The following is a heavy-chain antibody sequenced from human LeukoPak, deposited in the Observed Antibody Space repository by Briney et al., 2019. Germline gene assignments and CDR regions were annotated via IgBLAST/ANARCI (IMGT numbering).Heavy chain of an antibody. Sequence: PGGSLRLSCAASGFTFSTYAMSWVRQAPGKGLEWVTTISGGGDKQYADHVKGRFTVSRDDSKNTLYLQMNSLRAEDTAVYYCARGRTYYDILTGYYQGGFFDYWGQGTLVTVSS. CDR3: ARGRTYYDILTGYYQGGFFDY. D-gene: IGHD3-9*01. CDR2: ISGGGDK. J-gene: IGHJ4*02. CDR1: GFTFSTYA. V-gene: IGHV3-23*01.